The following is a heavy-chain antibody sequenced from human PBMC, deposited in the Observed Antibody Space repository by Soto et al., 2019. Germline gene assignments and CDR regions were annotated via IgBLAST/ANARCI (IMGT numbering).Heavy chain of an antibody. J-gene: IGHJ4*02. CDR1: GGTFSSYT. CDR3: ARGYGDSHDY. CDR2: IIPMFGIA. D-gene: IGHD4-17*01. V-gene: IGHV1-69*02. Sequence: QVQLVQSGAEVKKPGSSVKVSCKASGGTFSSYTISWVRQAPGQGLEWMGRIIPMFGIANYAQKFQGRVTIAADKSTSTAYMELSSLRSEDTDVYYCARGYGDSHDYWGQGTLVIVSS.